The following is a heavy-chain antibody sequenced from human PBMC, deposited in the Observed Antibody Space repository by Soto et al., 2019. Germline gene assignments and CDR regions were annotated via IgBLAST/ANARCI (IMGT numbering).Heavy chain of an antibody. Sequence: QLQLQESGPGLVKPSETLSLTCTVSGGSISSSTYYWGWIRQPPGKGLEWIGSINHSGRTYYNPSLKRRVTITVDTSKNEFSTKVSSVTAADTAVYYCARRDSNLRAFDIWGQGTMVTVSS. CDR1: GGSISSSTYY. CDR2: INHSGRT. D-gene: IGHD3-22*01. J-gene: IGHJ3*02. CDR3: ARRDSNLRAFDI. V-gene: IGHV4-39*01.